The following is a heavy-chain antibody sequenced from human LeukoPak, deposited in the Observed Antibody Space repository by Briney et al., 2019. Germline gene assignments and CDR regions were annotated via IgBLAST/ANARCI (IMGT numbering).Heavy chain of an antibody. D-gene: IGHD1-26*01. V-gene: IGHV3-23*01. Sequence: GGSLRLSCAASGLTFSSYAMNWVRQAPGKGLEWVSSISGSGGSTYYADSVKGRFTISRDNSKNTLYLQMNSLRAEDTAVYYCARDLSGSRFDYWGQGTLVTVSS. J-gene: IGHJ4*02. CDR1: GLTFSSYA. CDR3: ARDLSGSRFDY. CDR2: ISGSGGST.